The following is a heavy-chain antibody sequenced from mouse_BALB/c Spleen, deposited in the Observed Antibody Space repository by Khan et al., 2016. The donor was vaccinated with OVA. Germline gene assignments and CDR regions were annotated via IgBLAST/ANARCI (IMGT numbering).Heavy chain of an antibody. J-gene: IGHJ3*01. D-gene: IGHD1-1*02. CDR2: ISSGSSYT. CDR3: ARRAYYYNSEGFAY. CDR1: GFTFSTYG. Sequence: EVELVESGGDLVKPGGSLKLSCAASGFTFSTYGMSWVRQTPEKRLEWVATISSGSSYTYYVDSVKGRFTISRDNAKNTLYLQLNSLKSEDTAMYYCARRAYYYNSEGFAYWGQGTLVTFSA. V-gene: IGHV5-6*01.